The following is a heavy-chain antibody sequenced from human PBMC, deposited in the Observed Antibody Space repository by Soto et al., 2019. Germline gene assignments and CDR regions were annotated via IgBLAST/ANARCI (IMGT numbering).Heavy chain of an antibody. CDR1: GYTFTDYY. D-gene: IGHD5-18*01. CDR2: INPSSDGT. J-gene: IGHJ3*01. Sequence: QVQLVQSGAEVKKPGASVKVSCKTSGYTFTDYYMHWVRQAHGQGLEWMGWINPSSDGTNYAQKFRVAVTMNRDTSISTAYMALNRLRSADTDFYYCARASQHDTGMVFDDAFDLWGQGTMVSVSS. V-gene: IGHV1-2*02. CDR3: ARASQHDTGMVFDDAFDL.